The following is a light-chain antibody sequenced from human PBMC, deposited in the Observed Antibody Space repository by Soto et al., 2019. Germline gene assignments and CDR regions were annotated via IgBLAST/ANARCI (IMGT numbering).Light chain of an antibody. J-gene: IGKJ4*01. CDR3: QQVNGYPRDIT. V-gene: IGKV1-9*01. CDR2: AAS. Sequence: DIPMTQSPSSLSASVGDRVTITCRASQSISSYLNWYQHKPGKAPKLLIYAASPLQSGVPSRFSGSGSGTDFTLTISSLQPEDFATYYCQQVNGYPRDITFGGGTRVEIK. CDR1: QSISSY.